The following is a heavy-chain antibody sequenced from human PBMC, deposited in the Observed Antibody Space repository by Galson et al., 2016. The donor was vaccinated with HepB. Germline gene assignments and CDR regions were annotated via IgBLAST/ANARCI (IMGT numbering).Heavy chain of an antibody. D-gene: IGHD1-26*01. J-gene: IGHJ4*02. V-gene: IGHV3-30*03. CDR1: GLPFRSYG. CDR2: ILYDGSNK. CDR3: AASGSYLAADY. Sequence: SLRLSCAASGLPFRSYGMHWVRQAPGKGLEWVAVILYDGSNKYYADSVKGRFTISRDNSKNTLYLNMSSLRPEETAVYYCAASGSYLAADYWGQGTLVTVSS.